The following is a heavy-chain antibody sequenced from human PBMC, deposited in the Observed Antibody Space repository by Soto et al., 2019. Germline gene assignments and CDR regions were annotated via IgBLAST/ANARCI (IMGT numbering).Heavy chain of an antibody. CDR2: ISAYNGNT. D-gene: IGHD2-8*01. V-gene: IGHV1-18*01. J-gene: IGHJ5*02. CDR3: ARGGVRSVSVWFDP. Sequence: ASVKVSCKASGYIFTSNGISWVRQAPGLGLEWMGWISAYNGNTKYAEKFQGRVTMTTDTSTTTAYMELRSLRSDDTAVYYCARGGVRSVSVWFDPWGQGTLVT. CDR1: GYIFTSNG.